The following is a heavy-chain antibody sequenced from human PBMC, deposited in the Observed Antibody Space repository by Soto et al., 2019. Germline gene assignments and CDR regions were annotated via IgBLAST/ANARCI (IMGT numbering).Heavy chain of an antibody. CDR1: GGSISSGDYY. CDR2: IYYSGST. Sequence: SETLSLTCTVSGGSISSGDYYWSWIRQPPGKGLEWIGYIYYSGSTYYNPSLKSRVTISVDTSKNQFSLKLSSVTAADTAVYYCARAPMVRGVIYGMDVWGQGTTVTVSS. D-gene: IGHD3-10*01. J-gene: IGHJ6*02. V-gene: IGHV4-30-4*02. CDR3: ARAPMVRGVIYGMDV.